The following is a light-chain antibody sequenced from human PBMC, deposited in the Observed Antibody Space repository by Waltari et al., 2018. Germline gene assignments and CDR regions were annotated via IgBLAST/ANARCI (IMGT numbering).Light chain of an antibody. CDR3: ATWEGSQRV. CDR2: DND. Sequence: QSVVTQPPSASGTPGQRVTISCSGSNFNIGINSVYWFQQLPGAAPKLLMYDNDQRPSGVPDRFSASKSGTSASLAISALQSGDEADYYCATWEGSQRVFGTGTKVTVL. J-gene: IGLJ1*01. CDR1: NFNIGINS. V-gene: IGLV1-44*01.